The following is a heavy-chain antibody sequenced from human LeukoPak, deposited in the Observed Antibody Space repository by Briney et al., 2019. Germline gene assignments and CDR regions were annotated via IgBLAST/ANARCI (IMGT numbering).Heavy chain of an antibody. V-gene: IGHV4-39*07. J-gene: IGHJ5*02. D-gene: IGHD6-13*01. CDR1: GGSISSSSYY. CDR2: IYYSGST. CDR3: ARESHSSSWYHGDWFDP. Sequence: SETLSLTCTVSGGSISSSSYYWGWIRQPPGKGLEWIGGIYYSGSTYYNPSLKSRVTISVDTSKNQFSLKLSSVTAADTAVYYCARESHSSSWYHGDWFDPWGQGTLVTVSS.